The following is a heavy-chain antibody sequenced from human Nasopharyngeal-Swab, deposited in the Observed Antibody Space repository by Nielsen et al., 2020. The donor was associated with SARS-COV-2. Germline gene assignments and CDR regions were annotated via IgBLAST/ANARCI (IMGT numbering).Heavy chain of an antibody. V-gene: IGHV1-46*01. Sequence: VRHAPGQGLEWMGMINPSGGSISGGTTIYAQKFRGRVTVTRDTSTSTVYMELSSLRSEDTAVYFCARVSPVRHYLDYWGQGTLVTVSS. D-gene: IGHD6-25*01. J-gene: IGHJ4*02. CDR2: INPSGGSI. CDR3: ARVSPVRHYLDY.